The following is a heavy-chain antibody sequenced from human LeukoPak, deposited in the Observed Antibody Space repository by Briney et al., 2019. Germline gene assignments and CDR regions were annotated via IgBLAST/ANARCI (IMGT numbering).Heavy chain of an antibody. CDR3: ASKRYDSSGYLFDP. J-gene: IGHJ5*02. CDR2: ISSSGSTI. Sequence: RGSLRLSCAASGFTFSDYYMSWIRQAPGKGLEWVSYISSSGSTIYYADSVKGRFTISRDNSKNTLYLQMNSLRAEDTAVYYCASKRYDSSGYLFDPWGQGTLVTVSS. D-gene: IGHD3-22*01. CDR1: GFTFSDYY. V-gene: IGHV3-11*04.